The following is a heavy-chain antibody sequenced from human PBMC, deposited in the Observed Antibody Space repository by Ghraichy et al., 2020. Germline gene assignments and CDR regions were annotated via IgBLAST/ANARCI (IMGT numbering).Heavy chain of an antibody. Sequence: LSLTCAASGFTFSSYAMSWVRQAPGKGLEWVSAISGSGGSTYYADSVKGRFTISRDNSKNTLYLQMNSLRAEDTAVYYCAKLLRSYYDNPFDYWGQGTLVTVSS. V-gene: IGHV3-23*01. CDR1: GFTFSSYA. CDR3: AKLLRSYYDNPFDY. D-gene: IGHD1-26*01. CDR2: ISGSGGST. J-gene: IGHJ4*02.